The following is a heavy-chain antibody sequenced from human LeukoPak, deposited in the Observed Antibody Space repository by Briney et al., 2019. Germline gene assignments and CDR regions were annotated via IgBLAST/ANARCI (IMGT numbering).Heavy chain of an antibody. CDR3: ARAPEGGDYDY. V-gene: IGHV4-30-2*01. CDR1: GVSISSGGYS. J-gene: IGHJ4*02. D-gene: IGHD4-17*01. CDR2: IYHSGTT. Sequence: SETLSLTCAVSGVSISSGGYSWSWIRQPPGKGLEWIGYIYHSGTTYYNPSLKSRVTISVDRSKNQFSLKLNSVTAADTAVYYCARAPEGGDYDYWGQGTLVTVSS.